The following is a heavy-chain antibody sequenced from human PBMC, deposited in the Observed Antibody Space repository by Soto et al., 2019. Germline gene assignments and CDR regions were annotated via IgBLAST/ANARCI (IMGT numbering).Heavy chain of an antibody. J-gene: IGHJ4*02. CDR3: AREDILGARSFDY. Sequence: GGSLRLSCVASGFTFRSYSVNWVRQAPGKGLEWVSYISSGSKTIFYADSAKGRFTVSRDNAKNSQYLQMNSLRDEDTAVYYCAREDILGARSFDYWGQGTLVTVSS. CDR1: GFTFRSYS. D-gene: IGHD1-26*01. V-gene: IGHV3-48*02. CDR2: ISSGSKTI.